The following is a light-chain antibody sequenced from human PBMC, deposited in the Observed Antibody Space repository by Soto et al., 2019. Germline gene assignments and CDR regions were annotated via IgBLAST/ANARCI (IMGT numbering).Light chain of an antibody. V-gene: IGKV3-20*01. CDR3: QQYGSSPTT. Sequence: EIVLTQSPGTLSLSPGERATLSCRASQSVSSSYLAWYQQKPGQAPRLLIYGASSRATGIPDRFSCSGSGTDFTLTISRLEPEDFAVYYCQQYGSSPTTFGGGTKVEIK. CDR2: GAS. CDR1: QSVSSSY. J-gene: IGKJ4*01.